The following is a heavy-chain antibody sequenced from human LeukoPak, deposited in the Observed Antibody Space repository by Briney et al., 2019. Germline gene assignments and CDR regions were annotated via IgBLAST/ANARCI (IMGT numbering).Heavy chain of an antibody. Sequence: ASAKVSCKASGGTFSSYAISWVRQAPGQGLEWMGWISAYNGNTNYAQKLQGRVTMTTDTSTSTAYMELRSLRSDDTAVYYCARVAARLDYDSYLDYWGQGTLVTVSS. D-gene: IGHD3-22*01. CDR1: GGTFSSYA. CDR2: ISAYNGNT. CDR3: ARVAARLDYDSYLDY. J-gene: IGHJ4*02. V-gene: IGHV1-18*01.